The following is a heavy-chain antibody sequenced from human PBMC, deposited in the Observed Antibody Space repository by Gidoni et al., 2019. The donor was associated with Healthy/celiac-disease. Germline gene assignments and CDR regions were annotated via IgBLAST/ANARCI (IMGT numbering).Heavy chain of an antibody. CDR2: FSGSGGST. D-gene: IGHD6-19*01. J-gene: IGHJ3*02. CDR3: AKEIAVAGSAFDI. CDR1: GLTVSSYA. Sequence: EVQLLEAGGGLVQPGGSRRLYWADSGLTVSSYAMSWVRQAPGRGREWVSAFSGSGGSTYYADSVKCRFTISRDNSKNTLYLQMNSLRAEDTAVYYCAKEIAVAGSAFDIWGQGTMVTVSS. V-gene: IGHV3-23*01.